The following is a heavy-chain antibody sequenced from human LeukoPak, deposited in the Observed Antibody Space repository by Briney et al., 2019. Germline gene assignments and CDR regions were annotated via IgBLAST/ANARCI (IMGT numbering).Heavy chain of an antibody. V-gene: IGHV4-59*12. CDR1: GVSIKSSY. J-gene: IGHJ4*02. CDR2: IHYSESI. Sequence: PSETLSLTCSVSGVSIKSSYWSWIRQPPGKGLEWVGDIHYSESINYNPSLKSRVTISVDTSKNQLSLNLTSVTAADTAVYYCAREPTSGREPTSGRPLDYWGQGTLVTVSS. D-gene: IGHD5-12*01. CDR3: AREPTSGREPTSGRPLDY.